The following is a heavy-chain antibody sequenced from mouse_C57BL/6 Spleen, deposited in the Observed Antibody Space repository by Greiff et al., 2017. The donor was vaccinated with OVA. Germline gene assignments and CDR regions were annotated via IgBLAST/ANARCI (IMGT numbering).Heavy chain of an antibody. CDR3: AREIYYYGSSPSCYAMDD. CDR1: GFTFSDYG. V-gene: IGHV5-17*01. CDR2: ISSGSSTI. J-gene: IGHJ4*01. D-gene: IGHD1-1*01. Sequence: EVKLEESGGGLVKPGGSLKLSCAASGFTFSDYGMHWVRQAPEKGLEWVAYISSGSSTIYYADTVKGRFTISRDNAKNTLFLQMTSLRSEDTAMYYCAREIYYYGSSPSCYAMDDWGQGTSVTVSS.